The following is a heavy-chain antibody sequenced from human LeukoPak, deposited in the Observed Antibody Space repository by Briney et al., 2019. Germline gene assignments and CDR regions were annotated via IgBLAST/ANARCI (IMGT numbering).Heavy chain of an antibody. J-gene: IGHJ4*02. CDR2: IYYTGST. V-gene: IGHV4-39*01. CDR1: GGSISSSSYS. Sequence: PSETLSLTCTVSGGSISSSSYSWGWIRQPPGKGLEWIGTIYYTGSTYYSPSLKNRVTISVDTSKNQFSLQLTSVTARDTAVYYCVRHFLDTNGWRHYFDYWGQGTLVTVSS. D-gene: IGHD3/OR15-3a*01. CDR3: VRHFLDTNGWRHYFDY.